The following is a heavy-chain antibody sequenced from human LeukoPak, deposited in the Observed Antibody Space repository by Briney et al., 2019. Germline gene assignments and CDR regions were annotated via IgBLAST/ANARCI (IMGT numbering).Heavy chain of an antibody. V-gene: IGHV3-11*04. Sequence: GGSLRLSCAVSGFTFTDTYMTWIRQAPGKGLESLSYISPSGTDISYADSVKGRFTISRDNAKNSLYLQMNGLRAEDTAVYYCAKASGWYERGPDYYYYYMDVWGKGTTVTVSS. D-gene: IGHD6-19*01. J-gene: IGHJ6*03. CDR1: GFTFTDTY. CDR3: AKASGWYERGPDYYYYYMDV. CDR2: ISPSGTDI.